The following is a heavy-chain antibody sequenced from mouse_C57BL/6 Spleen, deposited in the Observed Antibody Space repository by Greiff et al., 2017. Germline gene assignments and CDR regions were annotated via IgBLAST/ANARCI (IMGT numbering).Heavy chain of an antibody. Sequence: VHVKQSVAELVRPGASVKLSCTASGFNIKNTYMHWVKQRPEQGLEWIGRIDPANGNTKYAPKFQGKATITADTSSNTAYLQLSSLTSEDTAIYYCAITTVVATNYFDYWGQGTTLTVSS. J-gene: IGHJ2*01. CDR3: AITTVVATNYFDY. D-gene: IGHD1-1*01. CDR1: GFNIKNTY. V-gene: IGHV14-3*01. CDR2: IDPANGNT.